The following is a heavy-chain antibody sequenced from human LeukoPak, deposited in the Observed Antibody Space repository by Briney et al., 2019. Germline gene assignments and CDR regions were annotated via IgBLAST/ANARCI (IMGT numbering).Heavy chain of an antibody. CDR2: ISYDGSNK. CDR3: AKDRVREQQLVRPPNWFDP. Sequence: PGGSLRLSCAASGFTFSSYGMPWVRQAPGKGLEWVAVISYDGSNKYYADSVKGRFTISRDNSKNTLYLQMNSLRAEDTAVYYCAKDRVREQQLVRPPNWFDPWGQGTLVTVSS. V-gene: IGHV3-30*18. CDR1: GFTFSSYG. J-gene: IGHJ5*02. D-gene: IGHD6-13*01.